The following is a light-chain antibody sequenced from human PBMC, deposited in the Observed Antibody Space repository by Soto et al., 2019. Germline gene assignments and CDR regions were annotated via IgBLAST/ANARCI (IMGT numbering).Light chain of an antibody. J-gene: IGLJ3*02. CDR3: SSYAGSNNLM. Sequence: QSALTQPASVSGSPGQSITISCTGTSSDVGSYDYVSWYQHHPGKAPKLMIYEVSNRPSGISNRFSGSKSDNTASLTISGLQAEDEADYYCSSYAGSNNLMFGGGTKLTVL. V-gene: IGLV2-14*01. CDR1: SSDVGSYDY. CDR2: EVS.